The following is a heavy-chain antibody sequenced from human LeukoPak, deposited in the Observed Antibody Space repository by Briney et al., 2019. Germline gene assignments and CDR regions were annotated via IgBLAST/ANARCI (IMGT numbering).Heavy chain of an antibody. D-gene: IGHD4-17*01. J-gene: IGHJ4*02. Sequence: GGSLRLSCAASGFTFSSYAMSWVRQAPGKGLEWVSAISADASSTYYADSVEGRFTISRYNSKNTLYLQMNSLRADDTAVYYCARGAYGDYDYWGQGTLVTVSS. CDR1: GFTFSSYA. CDR3: ARGAYGDYDY. CDR2: ISADASST. V-gene: IGHV3-23*01.